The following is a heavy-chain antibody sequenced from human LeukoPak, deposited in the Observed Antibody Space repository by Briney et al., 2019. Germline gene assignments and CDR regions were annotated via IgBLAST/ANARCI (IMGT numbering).Heavy chain of an antibody. CDR2: INTDGSTT. D-gene: IGHD1-26*01. J-gene: IGHJ4*02. Sequence: GGSLRLSCAVSGFTFSSYWMDWVRQAPGKGLVWVSRINTDGSTTTYADSVKGRFTISRDNAKNTLYLQMNSLRAEDTAVYYCTSNGGSYPFDYWGQETLVTVSS. CDR1: GFTFSSYW. CDR3: TSNGGSYPFDY. V-gene: IGHV3-74*01.